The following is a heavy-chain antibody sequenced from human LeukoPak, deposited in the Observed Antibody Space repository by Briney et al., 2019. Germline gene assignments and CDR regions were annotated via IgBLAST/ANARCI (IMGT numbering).Heavy chain of an antibody. CDR1: GYTFTSYA. V-gene: IGHV1-3*01. D-gene: IGHD1-26*01. CDR3: ARDSGSGNNDY. Sequence: ASVKVSCKASGYTFTSYAIHWVRQAPGQRLEWMGWISAGNGNTKYSQNFQGRVTFISDTSATTAFMELSSLRSEDAAVYYCARDSGSGNNDYWGQGTLVTVSS. J-gene: IGHJ4*02. CDR2: ISAGNGNT.